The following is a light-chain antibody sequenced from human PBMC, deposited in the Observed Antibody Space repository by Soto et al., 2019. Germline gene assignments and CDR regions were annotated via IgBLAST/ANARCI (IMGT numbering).Light chain of an antibody. CDR2: GAS. V-gene: IGKV3-15*01. J-gene: IGKJ4*01. CDR3: QKYNTWPPLT. Sequence: DIVMTQSPATLSVSPGERATLSCRASQSVSSNLAWYQQKPGQAPRLLIYGASTRATGIPARFSGSGSGTEFTLTISSLQSEVFAVYYCQKYNTWPPLTFGGGTKVKIK. CDR1: QSVSSN.